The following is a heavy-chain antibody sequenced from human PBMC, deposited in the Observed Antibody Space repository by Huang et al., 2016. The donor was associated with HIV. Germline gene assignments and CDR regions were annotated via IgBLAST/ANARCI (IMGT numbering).Heavy chain of an antibody. CDR1: GFIFSEYA. Sequence: QVQLVESGGGVVQPGRSLRLSCAASGFIFSEYAMHWVRQAPGKGLEWVAVISYDGSKKDHPDSVKGRFTISRDNSKDTVYLQMNSLRVEDTAVYYCARTNPRVAVAGTFDYWGQGTLVTVSS. J-gene: IGHJ4*02. V-gene: IGHV3-30-3*01. D-gene: IGHD6-19*01. CDR2: ISYDGSKK. CDR3: ARTNPRVAVAGTFDY.